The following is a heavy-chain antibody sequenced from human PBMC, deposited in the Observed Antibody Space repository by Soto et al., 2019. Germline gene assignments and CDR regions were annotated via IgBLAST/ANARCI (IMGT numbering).Heavy chain of an antibody. CDR3: ARVIGGYYAFWSGYRNDAFDI. D-gene: IGHD3-3*01. V-gene: IGHV1-2*02. CDR2: INPNSGGT. CDR1: GYTFTGYY. Sequence: QVQLVQSGAEVKKPGASVKVSCKASGYTFTGYYMHWVRQAPGQGLEWMGWINPNSGGTNYAQKFQGRVTMTRDTSISTAYMELSRLRSDDTAVYYCARVIGGYYAFWSGYRNDAFDIWGQGTMVTVSS. J-gene: IGHJ3*02.